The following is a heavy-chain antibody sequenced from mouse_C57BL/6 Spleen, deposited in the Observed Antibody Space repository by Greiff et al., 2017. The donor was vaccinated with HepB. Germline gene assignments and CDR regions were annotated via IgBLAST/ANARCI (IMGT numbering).Heavy chain of an antibody. Sequence: QVQLKESGPGLVAPSQSLSITCTVSGFSLTSYGVSWVRQPPGKGLEWMGVIWGAGSTNYHSALISRLSISKDNSKSQVFLTLKSMQTADTATYYCAKPDYDYDRAWFAYWGQGTLVTVSA. CDR1: GFSLTSYG. J-gene: IGHJ3*01. V-gene: IGHV2-3*01. CDR2: IWGAGST. CDR3: AKPDYDYDRAWFAY. D-gene: IGHD2-4*01.